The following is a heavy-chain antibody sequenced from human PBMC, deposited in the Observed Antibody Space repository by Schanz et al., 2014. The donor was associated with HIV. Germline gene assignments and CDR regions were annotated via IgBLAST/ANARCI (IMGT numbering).Heavy chain of an antibody. CDR2: IWYDGSNK. V-gene: IGHV3-33*08. J-gene: IGHJ4*02. Sequence: QVQLVESGGGVVQPGRSLRLSCAASLFTFSTCGMHWVRQAPGKGLEGVAFIWYDGSNKYYADSVKGRFTISRDNSKNTLYLQMNSLRGEDTAVYYCATAAVTDYSDNWGQGTLVTVSS. CDR1: LFTFSTCG. D-gene: IGHD4-17*01. CDR3: ATAAVTDYSDN.